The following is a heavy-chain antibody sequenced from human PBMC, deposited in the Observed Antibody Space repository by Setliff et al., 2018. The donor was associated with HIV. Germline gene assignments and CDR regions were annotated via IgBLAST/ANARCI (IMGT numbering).Heavy chain of an antibody. D-gene: IGHD3-10*01. V-gene: IGHV4-34*01. CDR1: GGSFSGYY. CDR3: ARGRNYGSPYFYYMDV. Sequence: SETLSLTCAVYGGSFSGYYWSWIRQPPGKGLEWLGEIDHTGSTNYNLSLKSRITTSADPSKNQFSLKVRSVIAADTALYYCARGRNYGSPYFYYMDVWATGTTVTVSS. J-gene: IGHJ6*03. CDR2: IDHTGST.